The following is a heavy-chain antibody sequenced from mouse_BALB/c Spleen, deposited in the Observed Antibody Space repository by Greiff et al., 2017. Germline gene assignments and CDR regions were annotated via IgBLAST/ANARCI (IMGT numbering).Heavy chain of an antibody. CDR1: GFTFSDYY. V-gene: IGHV5-4*02. CDR3: ARDYYGSSYPMDY. J-gene: IGHJ4*01. D-gene: IGHD1-1*01. Sequence: EVQLVESGGGLVKPGGSLKLSCAASGFTFSDYYMYWVRQTPEKRLEWVATISDGGSYTYYPDSVKGRFTISRDNAKNNLYLQMSSLKSEDTAMYYCARDYYGSSYPMDYWGQGTSVTVSS. CDR2: ISDGGSYT.